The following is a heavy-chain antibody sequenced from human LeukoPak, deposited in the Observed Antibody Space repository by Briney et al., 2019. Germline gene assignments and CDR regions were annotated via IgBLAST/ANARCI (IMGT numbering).Heavy chain of an antibody. D-gene: IGHD5-24*01. CDR1: GFTFSSYS. Sequence: GGSLRLSCAASGFTFSSYSMQWVRQAPGKGLEWVAVVSYDGSNKYYADSVKGRFTVSRDNSKNTLYLQINSLRAEDTAMFHCERDGYNFAFDYWGQGTLVTVSS. CDR3: ERDGYNFAFDY. CDR2: VSYDGSNK. V-gene: IGHV3-30-3*01. J-gene: IGHJ4*02.